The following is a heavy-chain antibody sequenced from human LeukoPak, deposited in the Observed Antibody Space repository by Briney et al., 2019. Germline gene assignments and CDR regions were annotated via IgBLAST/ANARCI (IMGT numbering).Heavy chain of an antibody. Sequence: GGSLRLSCAASGFTFDDYAMHWVRQAPGKGLEWVSGISWNSGSIGYADSVKGRFTISRDNAKNSLYLQMNSLRAEDTAVYYCARDHCSSTSCYKGIDIWGQGTMVTVSS. D-gene: IGHD2-2*02. J-gene: IGHJ3*02. CDR3: ARDHCSSTSCYKGIDI. V-gene: IGHV3-9*01. CDR1: GFTFDDYA. CDR2: ISWNSGSI.